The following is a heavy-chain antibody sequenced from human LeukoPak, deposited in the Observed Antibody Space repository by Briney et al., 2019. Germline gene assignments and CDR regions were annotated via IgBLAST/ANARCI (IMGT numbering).Heavy chain of an antibody. J-gene: IGHJ4*02. Sequence: SVKVSCKASGGTFSSYAISWVRQAPGQGLEWMGRIIPILGIANYAQKFQGRVTITADKSTSTAYMELSSLRSEDTALYYCAKMSGYYSRWASKFDYWGQGTLVTVSS. CDR3: AKMSGYYSRWASKFDY. D-gene: IGHD3-3*01. V-gene: IGHV1-69*04. CDR2: IIPILGIA. CDR1: GGTFSSYA.